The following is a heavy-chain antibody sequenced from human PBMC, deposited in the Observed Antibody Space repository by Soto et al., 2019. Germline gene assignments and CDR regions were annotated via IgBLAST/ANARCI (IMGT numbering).Heavy chain of an antibody. V-gene: IGHV1-18*01. CDR2: ISAYNGNT. CDR1: GYTFASYG. Sequence: ASVKVSCKASGYTFASYGISWVRQAPGQGLEWMGWISAYNGNTNSAQKFKGRVTMTTDASTNTAYMEMRSLRSDDTALYYCTKDGITVAGTFDYWGQGTLVTVSS. D-gene: IGHD6-19*01. J-gene: IGHJ4*02. CDR3: TKDGITVAGTFDY.